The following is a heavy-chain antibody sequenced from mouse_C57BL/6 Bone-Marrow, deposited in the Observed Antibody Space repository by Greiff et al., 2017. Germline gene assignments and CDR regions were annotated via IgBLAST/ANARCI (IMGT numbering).Heavy chain of an antibody. CDR3: AREVYYYPCWDIYG. D-gene: IGHD1-1*01. CDR2: IYPGSGNT. V-gene: IGHV1-76*01. CDR1: GYTFTDYY. Sequence: VKLMESGAELVRPGASVKLSCKASGYTFTDYYINWVKQRPGQGLEWIGRIYPGSGNTYYNEKFKGKATLTADKSSSTAYMQLSSLTSEDSAVLFGAREVYYYPCWDIYGGGTGTTATVSS. J-gene: IGHJ1*03.